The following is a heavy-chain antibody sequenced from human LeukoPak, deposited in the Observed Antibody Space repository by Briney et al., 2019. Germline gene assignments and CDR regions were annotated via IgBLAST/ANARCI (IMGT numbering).Heavy chain of an antibody. CDR1: GGTFSSYA. V-gene: IGHV1-69*13. D-gene: IGHD3-10*01. CDR3: ARGTTMVRGVPYFDY. CDR2: IIPIFGTA. Sequence: SVKVSCKASGGTFSSYAISWVRQAPGQGLGWMGGIIPIFGTANYAQKFQGRATITADESTSTAYMELSSLRSEDTAVYYCARGTTMVRGVPYFDYWGQGTLVTVSS. J-gene: IGHJ4*02.